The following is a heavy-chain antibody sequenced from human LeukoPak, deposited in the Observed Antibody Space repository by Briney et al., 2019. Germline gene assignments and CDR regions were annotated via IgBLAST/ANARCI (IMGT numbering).Heavy chain of an antibody. Sequence: GGSLRLSCAASGFTFSSYAMSWVRQAPGKGLKWVSAISGRADRTYYADSVKGRFTISRDNFKNTLYLQMNSLRADDTAVYYCVKESPYDVPRKYYFDYWGQGALVTVSS. V-gene: IGHV3-23*01. CDR2: ISGRADRT. D-gene: IGHD3-10*02. J-gene: IGHJ4*02. CDR1: GFTFSSYA. CDR3: VKESPYDVPRKYYFDY.